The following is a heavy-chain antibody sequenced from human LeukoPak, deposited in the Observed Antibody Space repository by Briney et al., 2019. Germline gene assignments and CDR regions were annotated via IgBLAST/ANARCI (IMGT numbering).Heavy chain of an antibody. CDR2: ISSSSSYI. J-gene: IGHJ6*02. CDR3: ASSSPPLCSGGSCHLGV. D-gene: IGHD2-15*01. Sequence: GGSLRLSCAASGFTFSSYSMNWVRQAPGKGLEWVSSISSSSSYIYYADSVKGRFTISRDNSKNTLYLQMNSLRAEDTAVYYCASSSPPLCSGGSCHLGVWGQGTTVTVSS. CDR1: GFTFSSYS. V-gene: IGHV3-21*04.